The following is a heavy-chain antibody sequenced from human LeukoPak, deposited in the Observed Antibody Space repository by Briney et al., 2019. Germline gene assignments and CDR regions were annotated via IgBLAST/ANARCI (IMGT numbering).Heavy chain of an antibody. D-gene: IGHD5-12*01. Sequence: SQTLSLTCAISGDSVSSNSAAWNWIRQSPSRGLEWLGRTYYRSKWYNDYAVSVKSRITINPDTSKNQFSLKLSSVTAADTAVYYCARKGPRGYSGYDKSDAFDIWGQGTMVTVSS. J-gene: IGHJ3*02. CDR3: ARKGPRGYSGYDKSDAFDI. CDR1: GDSVSSNSAA. V-gene: IGHV6-1*01. CDR2: TYYRSKWYN.